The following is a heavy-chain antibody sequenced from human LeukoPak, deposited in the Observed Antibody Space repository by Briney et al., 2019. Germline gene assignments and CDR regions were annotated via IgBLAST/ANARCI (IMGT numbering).Heavy chain of an antibody. CDR2: ISSSSSYI. V-gene: IGHV3-21*01. J-gene: IGHJ4*02. D-gene: IGHD3-3*01. Sequence: GGSLRLFCAASGFTFSSYSMNWVRQAPGKGLEWVSSISSSSSYIYYADSVKGRFTISRDNAKNSLYLQMNSLRAEDTAVYYCARDQTYYDFWSDFDYWGQGTLVTVSS. CDR3: ARDQTYYDFWSDFDY. CDR1: GFTFSSYS.